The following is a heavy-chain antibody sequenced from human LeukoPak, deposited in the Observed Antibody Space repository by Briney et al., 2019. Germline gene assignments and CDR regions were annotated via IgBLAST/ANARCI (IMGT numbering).Heavy chain of an antibody. CDR1: GGSISSSSYY. D-gene: IGHD3-3*01. V-gene: IGHV4-39*07. J-gene: IGHJ4*02. Sequence: SETLSLTCTVSGGSISSSSYYWGWIRQPPGKGLEWIGSIYYSGSTYYNPSLKSRVTISVDTSKNQFSLKLSPVTAADTAVYYCAGVDFWSGYFDYWGQGTLVTVSS. CDR3: AGVDFWSGYFDY. CDR2: IYYSGST.